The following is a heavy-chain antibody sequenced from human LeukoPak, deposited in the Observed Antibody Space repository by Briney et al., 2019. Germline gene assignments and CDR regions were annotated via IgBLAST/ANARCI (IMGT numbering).Heavy chain of an antibody. D-gene: IGHD5-12*01. V-gene: IGHV4-39*01. Sequence: KTSETLSLTCTVSGGSISSSSYYWGWIRQPPGKGLEWIGSIYYSGSTYYNPSLKSRVTISVDTSKNQFSLKLSSVTAADTAVYYCVWLGYYYYYMDVWGKGTTVTVSS. CDR3: VWLGYYYYYMDV. CDR1: GGSISSSSYY. J-gene: IGHJ6*03. CDR2: IYYSGST.